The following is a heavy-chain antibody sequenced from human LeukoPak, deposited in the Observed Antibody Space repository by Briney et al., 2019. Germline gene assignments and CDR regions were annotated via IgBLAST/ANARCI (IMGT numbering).Heavy chain of an antibody. CDR2: IYDGNT. Sequence: GGSLRLSCAASGFTFSSYWMSWVRQAPGKGLEWVSTIYDGNTYYADSVKGRFAISTDNSKNTLYLQMNSLRVEDTAVYFCAARKVRGVWFYLDYWGQGTLVTVSS. CDR1: GFTFSSYW. J-gene: IGHJ4*02. CDR3: AARKVRGVWFYLDY. D-gene: IGHD3-10*01. V-gene: IGHV3-23*01.